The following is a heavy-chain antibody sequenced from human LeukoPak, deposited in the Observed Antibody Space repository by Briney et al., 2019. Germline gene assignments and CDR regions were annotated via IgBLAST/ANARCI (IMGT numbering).Heavy chain of an antibody. CDR2: IIPMFGIT. V-gene: IGHV1-69*04. CDR3: SSQTGPEQWLPFDY. Sequence: SVKLSCTTSGGTFSSYAISWVRQAPGQWIEWMGRIIPMFGITNYAQNFEANKRRLQGRVNISADKSTRTANMETTKLTAEETAVYDCSSQTGPEQWLPFDYWARGTLVSVSS. J-gene: IGHJ4*02. D-gene: IGHD6-19*01. CDR1: GGTFSSYA.